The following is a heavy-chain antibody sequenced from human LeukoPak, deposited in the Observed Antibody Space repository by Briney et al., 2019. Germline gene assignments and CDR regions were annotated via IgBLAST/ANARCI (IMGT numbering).Heavy chain of an antibody. Sequence: PGRSLRLSCAASGFTFSNYGMHWVRQAPGKGLEWVAVIWYDGSDKYYADSVKGRFTISRDNPKNTLYLQMNSLRAEDTAVYFCTRDARDTVIVTADYWGQGTLVTVSS. V-gene: IGHV3-33*01. D-gene: IGHD5-18*01. J-gene: IGHJ4*02. CDR2: IWYDGSDK. CDR1: GFTFSNYG. CDR3: TRDARDTVIVTADY.